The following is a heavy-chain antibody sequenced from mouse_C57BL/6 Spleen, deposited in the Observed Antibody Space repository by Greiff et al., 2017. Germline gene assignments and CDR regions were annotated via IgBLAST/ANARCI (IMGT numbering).Heavy chain of an antibody. D-gene: IGHD1-1*01. CDR2: IYPRDGST. CDR1: GYTFTSYD. V-gene: IGHV1-85*01. J-gene: IGHJ4*01. Sequence: VQLQQSGPELVKPGASVKLSCKASGYTFTSYDINWVKQRPGPGLEWIGWIYPRDGSTKYNEKFKGKATLTVDTSSSTAYMELHSLTSEYSAVYFWAMSAHYGSRHYAMDYWGQGTSVTVSS. CDR3: AMSAHYGSRHYAMDY.